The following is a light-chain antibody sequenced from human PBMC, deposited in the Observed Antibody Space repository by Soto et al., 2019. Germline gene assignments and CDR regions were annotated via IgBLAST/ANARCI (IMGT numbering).Light chain of an antibody. CDR1: NIGSKS. V-gene: IGLV3-21*02. J-gene: IGLJ2*01. CDR3: QVWDSSSAHVV. CDR2: GDS. Sequence: SYELTHPPSVSVAPGQTARITCERNNIGSKSVHWYQQKPGQAPVLVVYGDSDRPSGNPERFSGSNSENTATLTITRVEAGDEADYYCQVWDSSSAHVVFGGGTTLTVL.